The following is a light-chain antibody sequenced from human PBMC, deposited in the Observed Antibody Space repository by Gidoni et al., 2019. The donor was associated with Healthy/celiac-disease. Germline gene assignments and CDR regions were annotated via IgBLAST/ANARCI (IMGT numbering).Light chain of an antibody. J-gene: IGLJ1*01. CDR2: GNS. V-gene: IGLV1-40*01. CDR1: SSNIGAGYD. Sequence: QSVLTQPPSVSGAPGQRVTISCTGSSSNIGAGYDVHWYQPLPGTAPKLLIYGNSNRPSGVPDRFSGSKSGTSASLAITGLQAEDEADYYCQSYDSSLSGNYVFGTGTKVTVL. CDR3: QSYDSSLSGNYV.